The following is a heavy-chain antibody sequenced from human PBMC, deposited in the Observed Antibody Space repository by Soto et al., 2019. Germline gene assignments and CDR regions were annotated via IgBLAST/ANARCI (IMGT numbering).Heavy chain of an antibody. V-gene: IGHV1-18*01. CDR2: ISAHNGNT. Sequence: QVHLVQSGAEVKKPGASVKVSCKASGYTFTSYGITWMRQAPGQGLEWMGWISAHNGNTDYAQKLQGRVIVTRDTSTSTAYTELRSLRSDDTAVYYCARGRYGDYWGQGVLVTVSS. D-gene: IGHD1-1*01. CDR1: GYTFTSYG. CDR3: ARGRYGDY. J-gene: IGHJ4*02.